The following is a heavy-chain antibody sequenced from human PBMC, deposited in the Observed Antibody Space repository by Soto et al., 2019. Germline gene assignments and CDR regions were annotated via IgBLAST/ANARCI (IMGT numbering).Heavy chain of an antibody. CDR3: ARHPQRITIVAT. V-gene: IGHV4-39*01. D-gene: IGHD3-3*01. CDR1: GGSISSSSYY. Sequence: PSETLSLTCTVSGGSISSSSYYWGWIRQPPGKGLEWIGSIYYSGSTYYNPSLKSRVTISVDTSKNQFSLKLSSVTAADTAVYYCARHPQRITIVATWGQGTLVTVSS. CDR2: IYYSGST. J-gene: IGHJ5*02.